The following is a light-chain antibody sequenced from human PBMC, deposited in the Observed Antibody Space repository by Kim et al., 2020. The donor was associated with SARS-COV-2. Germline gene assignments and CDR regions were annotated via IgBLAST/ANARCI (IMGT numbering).Light chain of an antibody. J-gene: IGLJ2*01. CDR1: SSDVGGYNY. Sequence: QSVTISCTGTSSDVGGYNYVSWYQQHPGKAPKLVIFDVSERPSGVPDRFSGSKSGNTASLTISGLQAEDEADYYCCSYAGSYTLVVFGGGTQLTVL. CDR3: CSYAGSYTLVV. CDR2: DVS. V-gene: IGLV2-11*01.